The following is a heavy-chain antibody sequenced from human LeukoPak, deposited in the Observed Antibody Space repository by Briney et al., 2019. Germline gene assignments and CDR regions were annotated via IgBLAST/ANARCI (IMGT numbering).Heavy chain of an antibody. J-gene: IGHJ3*02. CDR2: ISSSGSTI. D-gene: IGHD3-22*01. CDR1: GFTFSSYE. V-gene: IGHV3-48*03. CDR3: ARAAYYDSSGYFPEAFDI. Sequence: GGSLRLSCAASGFTFSSYEMSWVRQAPGKGLEWVSYISSSGSTIYYADSVKGRFTISRANAKNSLYLQMNSLRAEDTAVYYCARAAYYDSSGYFPEAFDIWGQGTMVTVSS.